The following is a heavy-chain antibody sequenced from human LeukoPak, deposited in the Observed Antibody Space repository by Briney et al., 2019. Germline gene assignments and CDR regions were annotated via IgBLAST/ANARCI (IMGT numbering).Heavy chain of an antibody. Sequence: LQTLSLTCTVSGGSISSGDYYWSWIRQPPGKGLEWIGYIYYSGSTYYNPSLKSRVTISVDTSKNQFSLKLSSVTAADTAVYYCARGRDEYSSSLDYWGQGTLVTVSS. J-gene: IGHJ4*02. CDR3: ARGRDEYSSSLDY. CDR1: GGSISSGDYY. CDR2: IYYSGST. V-gene: IGHV4-30-4*01. D-gene: IGHD6-6*01.